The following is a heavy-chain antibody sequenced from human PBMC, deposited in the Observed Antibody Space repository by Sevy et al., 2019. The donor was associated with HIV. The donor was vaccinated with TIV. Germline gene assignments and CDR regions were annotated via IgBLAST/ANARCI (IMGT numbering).Heavy chain of an antibody. CDR2: IRRKANSYAT. CDR1: GFTFSGSA. Sequence: GGSLRLSCAASGFTFSGSAMHWVRQASGKGLEWVGRIRRKANSYATAYAASVKGRFTISRDDSKNTAYLQMNSLKTEDTAVYYCTRRVGGNSNGMDVWGQGTTVTVSS. V-gene: IGHV3-73*01. CDR3: TRRVGGNSNGMDV. D-gene: IGHD2-21*02. J-gene: IGHJ6*02.